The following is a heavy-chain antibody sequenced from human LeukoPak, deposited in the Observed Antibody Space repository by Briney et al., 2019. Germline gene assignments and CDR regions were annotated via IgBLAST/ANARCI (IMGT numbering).Heavy chain of an antibody. CDR1: GFTFSSYA. D-gene: IGHD6-13*01. J-gene: IGHJ4*02. Sequence: PGGSLRLSCAASGFTFSSYAMSWVRQAPGKGLEWVSYISSSGSTIYYADSVKGRFTISRDNAKNSLYLQMNSLRAEDTAVYYCARDGAPYSSSWYRLLLASRRPSGGEAKHFDYWGQGTLVTVSS. CDR2: ISSSGSTI. V-gene: IGHV3-48*04. CDR3: ARDGAPYSSSWYRLLLASRRPSGGEAKHFDY.